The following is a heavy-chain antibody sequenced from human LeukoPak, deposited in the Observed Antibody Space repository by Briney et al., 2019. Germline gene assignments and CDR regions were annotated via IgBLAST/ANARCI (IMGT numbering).Heavy chain of an antibody. CDR1: GFTSSSYV. CDR2: ISSDERNK. CDR3: AKDHQVQLVHYFDY. J-gene: IGHJ4*02. Sequence: PGRSLRLSCAASGFTSSSYVMHWVRQAPGKGLEWVALISSDERNKYYVDAVKGRFTISRDNSKNTLYLQMNSLRAEDTAVYYCAKDHQVQLVHYFDYWGQGTLVTVSS. D-gene: IGHD6-13*01. V-gene: IGHV3-30*18.